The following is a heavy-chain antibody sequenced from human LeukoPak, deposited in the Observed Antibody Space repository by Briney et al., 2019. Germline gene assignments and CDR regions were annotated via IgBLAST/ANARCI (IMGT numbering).Heavy chain of an antibody. CDR1: GFSFSNYG. J-gene: IGHJ4*02. D-gene: IGHD2-2*01. CDR3: AKGVCGSRSTSLADV. V-gene: IGHV3-30*18. Sequence: GGSLRLSCVTSGFSFSNYGMHWVRQAPGKGLEWAAVISHDVSEKYYADPVKGRFTISRDNSKNTVYLQMNSLRVEDTAVYYCAKGVCGSRSTSLADVWGQGTLVTVSS. CDR2: ISHDVSEK.